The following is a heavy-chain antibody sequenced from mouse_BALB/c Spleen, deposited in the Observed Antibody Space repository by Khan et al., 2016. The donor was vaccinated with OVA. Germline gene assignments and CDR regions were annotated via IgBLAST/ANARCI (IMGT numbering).Heavy chain of an antibody. CDR2: ISSGGRT. CDR3: AREAYRYDEYYFDY. V-gene: IGHV5-6-5*01. J-gene: IGHJ2*01. Sequence: EVMLVESGGGSVKPGGSLKLSCAVSGFTFSSYAMSWVRQTPEKRLEWVASISSGGRTYYPDSVTGRFTISRDNARNIVYLPMSSLRSEDMAMYYCAREAYRYDEYYFDYWGQGTTLTVSS. D-gene: IGHD2-14*01. CDR1: GFTFSSYA.